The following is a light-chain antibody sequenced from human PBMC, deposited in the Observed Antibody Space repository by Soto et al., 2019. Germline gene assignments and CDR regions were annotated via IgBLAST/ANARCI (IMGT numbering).Light chain of an antibody. CDR3: QQRSNWPPIT. CDR1: QSVSSY. Sequence: EIVLTHSPATLSLSPCERATLSFSASQSVSSYLAWYQQKPGQAPRLLIYDASNRATGIPARFSGSGSGTDFTLTISSLEPEDFAVYYCQQRSNWPPITFGQGTRLE. J-gene: IGKJ5*01. V-gene: IGKV3-11*01. CDR2: DAS.